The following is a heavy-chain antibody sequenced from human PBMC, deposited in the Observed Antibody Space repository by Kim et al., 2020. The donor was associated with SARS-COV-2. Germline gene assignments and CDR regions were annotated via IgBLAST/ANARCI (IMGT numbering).Heavy chain of an antibody. J-gene: IGHJ3*02. CDR2: IDPSDSYT. D-gene: IGHD2-2*01. Sequence: GESLKISCKGSGYSFTSYWISWVRQMPGKGLEWMGRIDPSDSYTNYSPSFQGHVTISADKSISTAYLQWSSRKASDTAMYYCARQPSVVVPAASDAFDIWGQGTMVTVSS. CDR3: ARQPSVVVPAASDAFDI. CDR1: GYSFTSYW. V-gene: IGHV5-10-1*01.